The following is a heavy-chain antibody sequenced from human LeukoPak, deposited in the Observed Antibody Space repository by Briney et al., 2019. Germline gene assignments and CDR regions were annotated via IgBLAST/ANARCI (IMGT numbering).Heavy chain of an antibody. CDR1: GFTFSSYG. V-gene: IGHV3-30*03. D-gene: IGHD2-21*02. CDR2: VSSDGSIK. Sequence: PGGSLRLSCVASGFTFSSYGIHWVRQAPGKGLEWVAVVSSDGSIKYNADSVKGRFTISRDTSKNTVYLQMNSLRAEDTAVYYCARLVVTDISARGAFDIWGHGTMVTVSS. J-gene: IGHJ3*02. CDR3: ARLVVTDISARGAFDI.